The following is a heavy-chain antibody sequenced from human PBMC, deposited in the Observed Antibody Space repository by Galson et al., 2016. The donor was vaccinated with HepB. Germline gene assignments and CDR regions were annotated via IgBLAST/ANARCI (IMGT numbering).Heavy chain of an antibody. CDR1: GFTLSSYG. J-gene: IGHJ4*02. V-gene: IGHV3-30*18. D-gene: IGHD6-19*01. Sequence: SLRLSCAASGFTLSSYGMHWVRQAPGKGLEWVTYITYDGSDQNYARSVKGRFTISRDNSKSMLYLQMDSLRAEDTAVYHCAKGEARNSGPFDRWGQGALVTVSA. CDR2: ITYDGSDQ. CDR3: AKGEARNSGPFDR.